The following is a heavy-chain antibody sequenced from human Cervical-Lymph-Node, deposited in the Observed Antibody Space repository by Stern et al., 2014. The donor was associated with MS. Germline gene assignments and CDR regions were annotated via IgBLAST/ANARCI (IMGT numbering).Heavy chain of an antibody. V-gene: IGHV1-8*01. CDR2: MNPDTGNT. CDR1: GYTFTNFD. J-gene: IGHJ4*02. Sequence: VQLVQSGAEVKKPGASMKVSCEASGYTFTNFDIHWVRQATGQGLEWMGWMNPDTGNTGSAQKFRGRVTMTSNPSISTAYLELSSLRSGDTAIYYCARVVGYNYGLDGGQGTLITVSS. D-gene: IGHD5-18*01. CDR3: ARVVGYNYGLD.